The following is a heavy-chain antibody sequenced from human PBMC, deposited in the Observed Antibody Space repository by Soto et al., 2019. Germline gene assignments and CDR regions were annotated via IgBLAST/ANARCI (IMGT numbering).Heavy chain of an antibody. J-gene: IGHJ4*02. CDR1: GDSMKRAGYY. V-gene: IGHV4-30-4*08. D-gene: IGHD3-10*01. CDR2: IYYNGAT. Sequence: PSETLSLTCTVSGDSMKRAGYYWSWIRQPPGKGLERLGYIYYNGATYYTPSLDSRLTISVDTSKNQFSLKLRSVTAADTAVYFCARDGGRGYYGSGTYFDFWGQGTLVTVSS. CDR3: ARDGGRGYYGSGTYFDF.